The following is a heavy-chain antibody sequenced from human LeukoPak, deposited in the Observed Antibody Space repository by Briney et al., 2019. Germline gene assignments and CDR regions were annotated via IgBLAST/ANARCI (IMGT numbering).Heavy chain of an antibody. Sequence: ASVKVSCKASGYAFTGHYMHWVRQAPGQGLEWMGWINPNSGGTSYAQKFQGRVTMTRDTSISTAYMELGRLTSDDTAVYYCARSVWNKAYSDPWGQGTLVAVSS. CDR2: INPNSGGT. CDR3: ARSVWNKAYSDP. CDR1: GYAFTGHY. J-gene: IGHJ5*02. V-gene: IGHV1-2*02. D-gene: IGHD1/OR15-1a*01.